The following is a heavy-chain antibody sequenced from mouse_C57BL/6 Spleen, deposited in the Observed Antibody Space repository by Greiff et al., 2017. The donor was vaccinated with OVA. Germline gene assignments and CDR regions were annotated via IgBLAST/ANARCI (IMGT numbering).Heavy chain of an antibody. J-gene: IGHJ2*01. D-gene: IGHD1-1*01. CDR1: GYTFTSYW. Sequence: VQLQQPGAELVKPGASVKLSCKASGYTFTSYWMHWVKQRPGQGLEWIGMIHPNSGSTNYNEKFKSKATLTVDKSSSTAYMQLSSLTSEDSAVYYCARSITTVREDYFDYWGQGTTLTVSS. CDR3: ARSITTVREDYFDY. CDR2: IHPNSGST. V-gene: IGHV1-64*01.